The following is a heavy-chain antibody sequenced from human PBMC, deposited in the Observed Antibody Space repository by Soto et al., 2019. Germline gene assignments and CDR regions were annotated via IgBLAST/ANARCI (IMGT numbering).Heavy chain of an antibody. Sequence: QVQLVESGGGVVQPGRSLRLSCAASGFTFSSYGMHWVRQAPGKGLEWVAVIWYDGSNKYYADSVKGRFTISRDNSKNTLYLQMNSLRAEDTAVYYCARDLSPYYDFWSGYYTRDYYYYGMDVWGQGTTVTVSS. CDR2: IWYDGSNK. J-gene: IGHJ6*02. D-gene: IGHD3-3*01. CDR1: GFTFSSYG. CDR3: ARDLSPYYDFWSGYYTRDYYYYGMDV. V-gene: IGHV3-33*01.